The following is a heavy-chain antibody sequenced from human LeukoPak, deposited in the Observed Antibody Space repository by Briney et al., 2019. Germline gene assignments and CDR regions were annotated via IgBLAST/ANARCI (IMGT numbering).Heavy chain of an antibody. J-gene: IGHJ4*02. CDR2: INPNSGGT. CDR3: ARVATYYYDSSGYYASYLFDY. CDR1: GYTFTGYY. D-gene: IGHD3-22*01. Sequence: ASVKVSCKASGYTFTGYYMHWVRQAPGQGLEWMGWINPNSGGTNYAQKFQGRVTMTRDTSISTAYMELSRLRSDDTAVYYCARVATYYYDSSGYYASYLFDYWAREPWSPSPQ. V-gene: IGHV1-2*02.